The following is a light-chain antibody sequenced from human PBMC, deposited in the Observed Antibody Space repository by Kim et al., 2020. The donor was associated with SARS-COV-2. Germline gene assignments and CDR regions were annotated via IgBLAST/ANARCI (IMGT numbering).Light chain of an antibody. CDR3: QQYSSYPWT. CDR1: QTIDGW. Sequence: ASVGDRVSISCRASQTIDGWLAWYQQRPGKAPKLLIYQASRLETGVPSRFSGSGSGTEFTLSINSLQADDFATYTCQQYSSYPWTFGQGTKVDIK. CDR2: QAS. J-gene: IGKJ1*01. V-gene: IGKV1-5*03.